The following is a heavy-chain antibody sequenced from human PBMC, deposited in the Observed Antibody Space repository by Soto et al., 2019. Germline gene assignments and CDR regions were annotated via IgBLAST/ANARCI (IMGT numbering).Heavy chain of an antibody. CDR1: GGTFSTYT. CDR3: ASGSTVVVAATEAFDY. CDR2: IIPILGIA. V-gene: IGHV1-69*02. J-gene: IGHJ4*02. D-gene: IGHD2-15*01. Sequence: QVQLVHSGAEVKKPGSSVKVSCKASGGTFSTYTISWVRQAPGQGLEWMGRIIPILGIANYAQKFQGRVTITADKSTSTAYMELSSLRSEDTAVYYCASGSTVVVAATEAFDYWGQGTLVTVSS.